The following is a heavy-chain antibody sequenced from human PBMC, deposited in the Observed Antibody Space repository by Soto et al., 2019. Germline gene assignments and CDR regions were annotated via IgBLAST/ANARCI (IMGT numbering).Heavy chain of an antibody. V-gene: IGHV3-20*01. J-gene: IGHJ6*02. D-gene: IGHD3-10*01. CDR3: ARQGIGEYYYYYGMDV. CDR2: INWNGGST. Sequence: GGSLRLSCAASGFTFDDYGMSWVRQAPGKGLEWVSGINWNGGSTGYADSVKGRFTISRDNAKNSLYLQMNSLRAEDTDLYPCARQGIGEYYYYYGMDVWGQGTTVTVSS. CDR1: GFTFDDYG.